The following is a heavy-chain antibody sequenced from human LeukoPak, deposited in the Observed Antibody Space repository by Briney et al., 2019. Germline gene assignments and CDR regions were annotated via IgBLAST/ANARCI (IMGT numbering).Heavy chain of an antibody. Sequence: GGSLRLSCSASGFTFTSHVMHWVRQAPGKGLQYVSGISMNAQTTYYAGSVKGRFTISRDSSENTVYLQMNSLTAEDTAVYYCVREGLERRTNFDYWGQGTLVSVSS. V-gene: IGHV3-64D*06. CDR3: VREGLERRTNFDY. CDR2: ISMNAQTT. J-gene: IGHJ4*02. D-gene: IGHD1-1*01. CDR1: GFTFTSHV.